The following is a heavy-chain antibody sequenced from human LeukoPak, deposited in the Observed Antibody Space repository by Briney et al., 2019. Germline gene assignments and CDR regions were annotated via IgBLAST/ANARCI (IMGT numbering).Heavy chain of an antibody. J-gene: IGHJ3*02. CDR3: ATWSYYLRRDAFDI. V-gene: IGHV4-59*01. D-gene: IGHD3-10*01. Sequence: SETLSLTCTVSGGSISSYYWSWIRQPPGKGLEWIGYIYYSGSTNYNPSLKSRVTISVDTSKNQFPLKLSSVTAADTAVYYCATWSYYLRRDAFDIWGQGTMVTVSS. CDR1: GGSISSYY. CDR2: IYYSGST.